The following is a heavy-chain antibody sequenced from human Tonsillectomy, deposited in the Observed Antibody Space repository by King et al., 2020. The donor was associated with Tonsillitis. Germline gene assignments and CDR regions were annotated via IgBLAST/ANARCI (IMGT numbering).Heavy chain of an antibody. CDR2: INPSGGST. J-gene: IGHJ4*02. CDR3: ARSNYEILTGYSRSFDY. D-gene: IGHD3-9*01. V-gene: IGHV1-46*01. Sequence: VQLVESGAEVKKPGASVTVSCKASGYTFTSYYMHWVRQAPGQGLEWMGMINPSGGSTNYAQKFQGRVTMTRDTSTSTVYMEMSSLRSEDTAVYYCARSNYEILTGYSRSFDYWGQGTLVTVSS. CDR1: GYTFTSYY.